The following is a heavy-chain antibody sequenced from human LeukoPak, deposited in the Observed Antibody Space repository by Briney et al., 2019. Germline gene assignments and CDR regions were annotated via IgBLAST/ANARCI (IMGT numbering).Heavy chain of an antibody. CDR3: TSFDY. CDR2: IYYSGST. J-gene: IGHJ4*02. V-gene: IGHV4-59*06. Sequence: PSETLSLTCTVSGGSISSYYWSWIRQPPGKGLEWIGYIYYSGSTYYNPSLKSRVTISVDTSKNQFSLKLSSVTAADTAVYYCTSFDYWGQGTLVTVSS. CDR1: GGSISSYY.